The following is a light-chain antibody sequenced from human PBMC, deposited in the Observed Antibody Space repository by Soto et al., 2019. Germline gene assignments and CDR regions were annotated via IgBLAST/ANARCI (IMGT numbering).Light chain of an antibody. CDR2: FNI. CDR3: AAWDDSLNGYV. V-gene: IGLV1-44*01. CDR1: SSNIGSNT. Sequence: QSVLSQPPSASGTRGQRVTISCSGSSSNIGSNTVNWYQQFPGTAPKLLIYFNIQRPSGVPDRFSGSKSGTSASLAISGLQSEDEADYYCAAWDDSLNGYVFGTGTKVTVL. J-gene: IGLJ1*01.